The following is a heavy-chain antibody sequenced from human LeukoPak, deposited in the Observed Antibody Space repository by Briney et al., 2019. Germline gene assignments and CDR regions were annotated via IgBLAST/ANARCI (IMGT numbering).Heavy chain of an antibody. CDR3: AREQWLVRPRTFPVVGYFDY. CDR2: IYSGGST. Sequence: PRGSLRLSCAASGFTVSSNYMSWVRQAPGKGLEWVSVIYSGGSTYYADSVKGRFTISRDNSKNTLYLQMNSLRAEDTAVYYCAREQWLVRPRTFPVVGYFDYWGQGTLVTVSS. J-gene: IGHJ4*02. CDR1: GFTVSSNY. D-gene: IGHD6-19*01. V-gene: IGHV3-53*01.